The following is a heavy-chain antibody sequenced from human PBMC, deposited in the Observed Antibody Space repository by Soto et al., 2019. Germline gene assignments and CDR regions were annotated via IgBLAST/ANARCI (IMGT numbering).Heavy chain of an antibody. J-gene: IGHJ4*02. CDR3: AREKAVAGTTFDY. Sequence: EVQLVESGGGSVQPGGSLRLSCAVSGFALSSYWMHGVRQAPGKGLVWVSRIQSDGSSTNYADSVKGRFTISRDNAKNTLYLQMDSLRVEDTAMYYCAREKAVAGTTFDYWGQGTLVTVSS. CDR2: IQSDGSST. D-gene: IGHD6-19*01. V-gene: IGHV3-74*01. CDR1: GFALSSYW.